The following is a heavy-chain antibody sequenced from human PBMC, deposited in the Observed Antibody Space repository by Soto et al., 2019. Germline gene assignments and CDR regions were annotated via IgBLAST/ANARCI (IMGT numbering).Heavy chain of an antibody. CDR2: VSSDGSDK. CDR3: AREGMECACDQ. D-gene: IGHD2-8*01. CDR1: GFTFRRYA. J-gene: IGHJ5*02. Sequence: QVQLVESGGGVVQPGRSLRLSCAASGFTFRRYAMHWVRQAPGKGLEWMAVVSSDGSDKYYADSVKGRFTISRDNSKNTVYLQMNSLRPEDMALYYCAREGMECACDQWGQGTLVTVSS. V-gene: IGHV3-30-3*01.